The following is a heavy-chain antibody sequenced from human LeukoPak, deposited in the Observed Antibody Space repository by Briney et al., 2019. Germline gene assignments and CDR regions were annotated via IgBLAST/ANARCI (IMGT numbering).Heavy chain of an antibody. CDR3: ARVHSSSWYVSHFDY. Sequence: SETLSLTCTVSGGSISSYYWSWIRQPPGKGLEWIGYIYYSGSTNYNPSLKSRVTISVDTSKNQFSLKLSSVTAADTAAYYCARVHSSSWYVSHFDYWGQGTLVTVSS. CDR1: GGSISSYY. J-gene: IGHJ4*02. V-gene: IGHV4-59*01. D-gene: IGHD6-13*01. CDR2: IYYSGST.